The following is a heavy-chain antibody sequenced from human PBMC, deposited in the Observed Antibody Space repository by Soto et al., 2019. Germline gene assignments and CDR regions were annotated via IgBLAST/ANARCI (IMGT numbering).Heavy chain of an antibody. V-gene: IGHV5-51*01. Sequence: GESLKISCQGSGYRFTSYWIAWVRQMPGKGLEWMGIIFPGDSDTRYSPSFQGQVTMSADKSISTAYLQWSSLKASDTAMYYCARRQEDGATGGWFDPWGQGTLVTVSS. CDR3: ARRQEDGATGGWFDP. CDR1: GYRFTSYW. D-gene: IGHD7-27*01. J-gene: IGHJ5*02. CDR2: IFPGDSDT.